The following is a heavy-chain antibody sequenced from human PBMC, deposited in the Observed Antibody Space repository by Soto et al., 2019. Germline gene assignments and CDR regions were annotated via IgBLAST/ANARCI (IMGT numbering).Heavy chain of an antibody. V-gene: IGHV5-51*01. CDR1: GYNFASYW. CDR3: ARQRYSSAWEEY. Sequence: GESLKISCKGSGYNFASYWVAWVRQMPGKGLEWRGIIFPRDSDTRYSPSFQGQVTISADKSIDTAYLQWNSLRASDTASYYCARQRYSSAWEEYWGQGTLVTVSS. CDR2: IFPRDSDT. J-gene: IGHJ4*02. D-gene: IGHD6-19*01.